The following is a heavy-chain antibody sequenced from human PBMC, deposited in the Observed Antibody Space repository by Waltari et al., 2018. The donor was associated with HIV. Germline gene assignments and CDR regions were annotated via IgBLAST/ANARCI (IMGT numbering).Heavy chain of an antibody. V-gene: IGHV3-30*18. CDR3: VKGWEMRVEGADMDV. D-gene: IGHD1-26*01. CDR1: GFSFGTYA. Sequence: QVQLVESGGSVVQPGRSLRLSCAASGFSFGTYAMHWVRQAPGKALEWVTVISYDGGSQYYADSVKGRFSISRDNSKTTLYLQMNSLRPEDTAVYYCVKGWEMRVEGADMDVWGQGTTVTVS. CDR2: ISYDGGSQ. J-gene: IGHJ6*02.